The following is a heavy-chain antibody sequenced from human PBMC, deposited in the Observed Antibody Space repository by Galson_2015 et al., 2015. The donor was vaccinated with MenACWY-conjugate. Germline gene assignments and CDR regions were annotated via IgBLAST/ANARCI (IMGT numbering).Heavy chain of an antibody. Sequence: SVKVSCKAGYIFTSYGIAWVRQAPGQGLEWLGWISPNNGNTNYAQKFQGRLTLTTDTSTSTAYMELRSLRSDDTAVYYCARCGYHYDTGGGDVVAPWGRATLVT. CDR3: ARCGYHYDTGGGDVVAP. CDR1: GYIFTSYG. CDR2: ISPNNGNT. D-gene: IGHD3-22*01. J-gene: IGHJ5*02. V-gene: IGHV1-18*04.